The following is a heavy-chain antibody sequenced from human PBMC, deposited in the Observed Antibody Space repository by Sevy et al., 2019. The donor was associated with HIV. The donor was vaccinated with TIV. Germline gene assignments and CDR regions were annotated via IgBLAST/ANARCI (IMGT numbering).Heavy chain of an antibody. CDR3: ARATFSGNYGDYVLGGEFDY. J-gene: IGHJ4*02. V-gene: IGHV3-30-3*01. D-gene: IGHD4-17*01. CDR2: ISYDGSNK. Sequence: GGSLRLSCAASGFTFSSYAMHWVRQAPGKGLEWVAVISYDGSNKYYADSVKGRFTMSRDNSKNTLYLQMNSLRAEDTAVYYGARATFSGNYGDYVLGGEFDYWGQGTLVTVSS. CDR1: GFTFSSYA.